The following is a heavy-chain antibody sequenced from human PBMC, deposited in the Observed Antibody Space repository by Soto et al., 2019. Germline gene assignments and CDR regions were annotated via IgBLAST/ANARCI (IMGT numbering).Heavy chain of an antibody. CDR2: IYYSGST. CDR3: GRYPRYCSGGSCYGNFDY. D-gene: IGHD2-15*01. Sequence: SEALSLPLCGSWGSISSYYRTWRRQHPGKGLEWIGYIYYSGSTNYNPSLKSRVTISVDTSKNQFSLKLSSVTAADTAVYYCGRYPRYCSGGSCYGNFDYWGQGTLVTVS. V-gene: IGHV4-59*01. CDR1: WGSISSYY. J-gene: IGHJ4*02.